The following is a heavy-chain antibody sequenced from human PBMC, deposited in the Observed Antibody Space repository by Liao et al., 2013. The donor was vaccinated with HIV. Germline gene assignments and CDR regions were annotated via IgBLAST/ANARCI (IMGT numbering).Heavy chain of an antibody. CDR3: ASPFPYSSSWYEGAFDI. V-gene: IGHV4-39*07. CDR1: GGSISSSSYY. Sequence: QLQLQESGPGLVKPSETLSLTCTVSGGSISSSSYYWGWIRQPPGKGLEWIGSIYYSGSTYYNPSLKSRVTISLDTSKNQFSLKLSSVTAADTAVYYCASPFPYSSSWYEGAFDIWGQGTMVTVSS. CDR2: IYYSGST. J-gene: IGHJ3*02. D-gene: IGHD6-13*01.